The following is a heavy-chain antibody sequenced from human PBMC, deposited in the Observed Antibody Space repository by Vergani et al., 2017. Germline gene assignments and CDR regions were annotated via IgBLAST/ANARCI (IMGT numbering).Heavy chain of an antibody. J-gene: IGHJ4*02. CDR3: ARLYGRDSSGSKYFDY. D-gene: IGHD3-22*01. Sequence: EVQLVQSGAEVKKPGESLKIPCQISGYSFTNYWIGWVRQMPGKGLEWMGIIHPADSDTRYSPSFQGQVTISVDKSTSTAYLERSSLRASDSAMYYCARLYGRDSSGSKYFDYWGQGTLVTVSS. V-gene: IGHV5-51*01. CDR2: IHPADSDT. CDR1: GYSFTNYW.